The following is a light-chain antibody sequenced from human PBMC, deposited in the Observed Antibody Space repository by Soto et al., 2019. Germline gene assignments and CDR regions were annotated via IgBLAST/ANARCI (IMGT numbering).Light chain of an antibody. Sequence: QSVLTQPPSVSAAPGQKVTISCSGSSSNIGTNFLSWYRQLPGTAPKLLIYDNNKRPSGIPNRFSGSKSGTSATLGITGGQPGDEVDYYCGTWDDSLSAVVFGGGTKLTVL. J-gene: IGLJ2*01. CDR2: DNN. CDR3: GTWDDSLSAVV. V-gene: IGLV1-51*01. CDR1: SSNIGTNF.